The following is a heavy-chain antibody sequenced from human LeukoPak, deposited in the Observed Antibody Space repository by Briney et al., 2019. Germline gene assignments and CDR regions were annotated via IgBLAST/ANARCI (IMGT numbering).Heavy chain of an antibody. Sequence: GGSLRLSCAGSGFTFSTDGMNWVRQGPGKGLEWVSSISPDSTFTPQADSVKGRFTISRDNAKKSLYLQMNSLRAEDTAVYFCASGNYFDSWGQGTLVAVSS. CDR1: GFTFSTDG. CDR2: ISPDSTFT. CDR3: ASGNYFDS. V-gene: IGHV3-21*01. J-gene: IGHJ4*02. D-gene: IGHD4-23*01.